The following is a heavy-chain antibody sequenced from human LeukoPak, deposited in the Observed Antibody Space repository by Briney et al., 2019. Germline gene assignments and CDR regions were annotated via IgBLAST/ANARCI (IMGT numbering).Heavy chain of an antibody. CDR2: ISSSGSTI. CDR3: ASLPHRPSYYGDYVFDY. J-gene: IGHJ4*02. Sequence: GGSLRLSCAASGFTFSSYSMNWVRQAPGKGLEWVSYISSSGSTIYYADSVKGRFTISRGNAKNSLYLQMNSLRAEDTAVYYCASLPHRPSYYGDYVFDYWGQGTLVTVSS. V-gene: IGHV3-48*04. CDR1: GFTFSSYS. D-gene: IGHD4-17*01.